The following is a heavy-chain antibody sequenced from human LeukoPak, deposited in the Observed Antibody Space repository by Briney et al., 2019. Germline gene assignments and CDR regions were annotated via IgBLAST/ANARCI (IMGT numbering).Heavy chain of an antibody. V-gene: IGHV3-53*01. CDR2: IFSST. Sequence: GGSLRLSCAASGFTFSTHWMSWFRQAPGKGLEWVSFIFSSTHYSDSVKGRFTISRDNSKNTLYLQMNSLRAEDTAVYYCARRAGAYSHPYDYWGQGTLVTVSS. D-gene: IGHD4/OR15-4a*01. J-gene: IGHJ4*02. CDR1: GFTFSTHW. CDR3: ARRAGAYSHPYDY.